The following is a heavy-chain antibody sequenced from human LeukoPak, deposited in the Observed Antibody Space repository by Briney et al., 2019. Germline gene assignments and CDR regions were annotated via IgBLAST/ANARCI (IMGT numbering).Heavy chain of an antibody. J-gene: IGHJ4*02. V-gene: IGHV1-18*01. CDR2: ISAYNGHT. Sequence: ASVKVSCKASGYIFTNYGIGWVRQAPGQGLEWMGWISAYNGHTNYAQNFQGRVTMTRDTSTSTVYMELRSLRSDDTAVYYCARDLTHRRNYDSSGYQIVPAFWGQGTLVTVSS. CDR3: ARDLTHRRNYDSSGYQIVPAF. CDR1: GYIFTNYG. D-gene: IGHD3-22*01.